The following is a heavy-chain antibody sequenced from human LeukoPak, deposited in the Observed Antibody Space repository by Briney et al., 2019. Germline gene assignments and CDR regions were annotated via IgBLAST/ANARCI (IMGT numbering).Heavy chain of an antibody. CDR3: ARTQIESAAGTPAPFDY. CDR2: ISYDGSNK. J-gene: IGHJ4*02. V-gene: IGHV3-30-3*01. Sequence: GGSLRLSCAASGFTFSSYAMHWVRQAPGKGLEWVAVISYDGSNKYYADSVKGRFTISRDNSKNTLYLQMNSLRAEDTAVYYCARTQIESAAGTPAPFDYWGQGTLVTVSS. D-gene: IGHD6-13*01. CDR1: GFTFSSYA.